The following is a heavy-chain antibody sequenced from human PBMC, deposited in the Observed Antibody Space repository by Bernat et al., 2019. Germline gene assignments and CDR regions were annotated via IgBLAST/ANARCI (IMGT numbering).Heavy chain of an antibody. CDR3: AREVVRGVIGWFDP. V-gene: IGHV3-7*04. Sequence: EVQLVESGGGLVQPGGSLRLSCAASGFTFSSYWMSWVRQAPGKGLEWVANIKQDGSEKYYVDSVKGRFTISRDNAKNSLYLQMNSLRAEDTAVHYCAREVVRGVIGWFDPWGQGTLVTVSS. D-gene: IGHD3-10*01. CDR2: IKQDGSEK. CDR1: GFTFSSYW. J-gene: IGHJ5*02.